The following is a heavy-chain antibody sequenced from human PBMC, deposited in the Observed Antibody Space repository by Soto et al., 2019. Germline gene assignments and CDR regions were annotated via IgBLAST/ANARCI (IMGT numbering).Heavy chain of an antibody. V-gene: IGHV4-59*01. D-gene: IGHD3-10*01. CDR1: GGSISSYY. Sequence: PSETLSLTCTVSGGSISSYYCSWIRQPPWKGLEWIGYIYYSGSTNYNPSLKSRVTISVDTSKNQFSLKLSSVTAADTAVYYCARVPVLLWFGELGGDAFDIWGQGTMVTVSS. CDR3: ARVPVLLWFGELGGDAFDI. CDR2: IYYSGST. J-gene: IGHJ3*02.